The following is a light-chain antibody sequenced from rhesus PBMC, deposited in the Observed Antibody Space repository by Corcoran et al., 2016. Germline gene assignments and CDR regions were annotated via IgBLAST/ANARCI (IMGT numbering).Light chain of an antibody. Sequence: DIQMTQSPSSLSASVGDRVTITCRASENVNNSLNWYQQKPGKAPKLLTVKASTLQSGVPSRFSGSGSGTDYTFTISSLQPEDVATYYCQHGYGTPYSFGQGTKVEIK. CDR2: KAS. CDR1: ENVNNS. CDR3: QHGYGTPYS. J-gene: IGKJ2*01. V-gene: IGKV1-74*01.